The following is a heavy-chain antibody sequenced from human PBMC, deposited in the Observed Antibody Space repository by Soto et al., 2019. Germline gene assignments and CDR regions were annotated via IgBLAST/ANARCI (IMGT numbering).Heavy chain of an antibody. Sequence: ASVKVSCKASGYTFTSYGISWVRQAPGQGLEWMGWISAYNGNTNYAQKLQGRVTMTTDTSTSTAYMELGSLRSDDTAVYYCARGCSSTSCPIDYYYGMDVWGQGTTVTVSS. CDR3: ARGCSSTSCPIDYYYGMDV. J-gene: IGHJ6*02. V-gene: IGHV1-18*01. D-gene: IGHD2-2*01. CDR2: ISAYNGNT. CDR1: GYTFTSYG.